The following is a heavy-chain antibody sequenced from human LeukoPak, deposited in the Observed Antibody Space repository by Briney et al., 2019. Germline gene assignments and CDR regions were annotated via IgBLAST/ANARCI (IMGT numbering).Heavy chain of an antibody. D-gene: IGHD2-2*02. CDR2: IYHSGST. V-gene: IGHV4-30-2*01. CDR3: ARDLYFLTYYYGMDV. J-gene: IGHJ6*02. Sequence: SQTLSLTCTVSGGSISSGGYYWSWIRQPPGKGLEWIGYIYHSGSTYYNPSLKSRVAISVDTSKNQFSLKLSSVTAADTAVYYCARDLYFLTYYYGMDVWGQGTTVTVSS. CDR1: GGSISSGGYY.